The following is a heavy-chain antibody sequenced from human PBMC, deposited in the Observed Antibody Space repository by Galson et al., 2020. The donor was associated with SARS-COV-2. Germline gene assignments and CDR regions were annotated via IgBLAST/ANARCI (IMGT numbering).Heavy chain of an antibody. V-gene: IGHV3-48*03. J-gene: IGHJ6*02. CDR2: ISSSGSTI. CDR3: ASYTAPTYYYYYGMDV. D-gene: IGHD5-18*01. Sequence: GGSLRLPCAASGFTFSSYETHWVRQAPGKGLEWVSYISSSGSTIYYADSVKGRFTISRDNAKNSLYLQMNSLRAEDTAVYYCASYTAPTYYYYYGMDVWGQGTTVTVSS. CDR1: GFTFSSYE.